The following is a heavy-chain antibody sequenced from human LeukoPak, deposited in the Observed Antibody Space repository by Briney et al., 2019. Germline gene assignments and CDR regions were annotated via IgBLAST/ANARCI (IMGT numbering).Heavy chain of an antibody. V-gene: IGHV3-48*01. J-gene: IGHJ4*02. Sequence: GGSLRLSCTASGFTFSSSGMNWVRQAPGKGLEWVSFIGTNSRTTYYGDSVKGRFTISRDNAKNSLYLQMDSLRAEDTAVYYCAKDFVDGGTVDYWGQGTLVTVSS. CDR2: IGTNSRTT. D-gene: IGHD3-16*01. CDR3: AKDFVDGGTVDY. CDR1: GFTFSSSG.